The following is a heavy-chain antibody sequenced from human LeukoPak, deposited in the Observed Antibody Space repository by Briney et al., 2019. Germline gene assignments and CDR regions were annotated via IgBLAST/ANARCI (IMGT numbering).Heavy chain of an antibody. CDR3: ARTYRDGYNFYYMDV. Sequence: SVKLSCKASGGTLSSSTISWLRQAPGQGLEWRGGIIPLFGAPKYAQKFQGRVTITADESTNTVNMELGSLRSEDTAIYYCARTYRDGYNFYYMDVWGKGTRSPSP. D-gene: IGHD5-24*01. CDR1: GGTLSSST. J-gene: IGHJ6*03. V-gene: IGHV1-69*13. CDR2: IIPLFGAP.